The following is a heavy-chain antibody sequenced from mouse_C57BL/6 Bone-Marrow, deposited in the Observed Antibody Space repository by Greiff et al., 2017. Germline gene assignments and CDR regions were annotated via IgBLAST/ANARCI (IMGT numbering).Heavy chain of an antibody. J-gene: IGHJ3*01. CDR1: GYSFTDYN. D-gene: IGHD1-1*02. CDR2: INPNYGTT. Sequence: VQLKQSGPELVKPGASVKISCKASGYSFTDYNMNWVKQSHGKSLEWIGEINPNYGTTSYNQKFKGKATLTVDQSSSTAYMQLNSLTSEDSAVXYCAIWRGLAFWGKGTLVTVSA. CDR3: AIWRGLAF. V-gene: IGHV1-39*01.